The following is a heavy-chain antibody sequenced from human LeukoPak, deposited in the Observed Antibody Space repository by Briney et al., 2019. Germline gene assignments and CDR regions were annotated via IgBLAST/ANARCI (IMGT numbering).Heavy chain of an antibody. V-gene: IGHV3-21*04. CDR3: ATRYASGPIADY. J-gene: IGHJ4*02. CDR2: ISGRGDYM. D-gene: IGHD3-10*01. CDR1: GFTFSSYS. Sequence: GGSLRLSCAASGFTFSSYSMNWVRQAPGKGLEWVASISGRGDYMYYADSVKGRFTISRDNAKNSLYLQMNSLRAEDTALYYCATRYASGPIADYWGQGTLVTVSS.